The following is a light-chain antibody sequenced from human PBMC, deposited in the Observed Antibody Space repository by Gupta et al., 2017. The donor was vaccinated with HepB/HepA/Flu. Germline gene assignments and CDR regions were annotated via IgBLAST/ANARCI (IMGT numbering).Light chain of an antibody. CDR3: SSYESSGNFV. Sequence: QSALTQPPSASGSPGQSVTISCTGTSSDVGGYNYVSWYQQHTGTAPILLIYGVSKRPTGVADSLSGSKSGNTASLTVSGLQAEDEADYYCSSYESSGNFVFGPGTKLTVL. CDR2: GVS. J-gene: IGLJ1*01. V-gene: IGLV2-8*01. CDR1: SSDVGGYNY.